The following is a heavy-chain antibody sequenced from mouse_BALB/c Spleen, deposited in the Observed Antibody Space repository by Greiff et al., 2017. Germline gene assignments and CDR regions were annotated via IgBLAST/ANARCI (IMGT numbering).Heavy chain of an antibody. Sequence: EVHLVESGGGLVKPGGSLKLSCAASGFTFSDYYMYWVRQTPEKRLEWVATISDGGSYTYYPDSVKGRFTISRDNAKNNLYLQMSSLKSEDTAMYYCASPAYYGNWGCAYWGEGALVTVSA. CDR3: ASPAYYGNWGCAY. CDR2: ISDGGSYT. V-gene: IGHV5-4*02. D-gene: IGHD2-10*01. CDR1: GFTFSDYY. J-gene: IGHJ3*01.